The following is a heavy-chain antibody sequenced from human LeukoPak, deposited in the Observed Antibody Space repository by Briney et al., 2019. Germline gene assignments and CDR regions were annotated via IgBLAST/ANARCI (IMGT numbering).Heavy chain of an antibody. J-gene: IGHJ4*02. CDR2: LSSSSSYI. CDR3: SRDSWGSGY. CDR1: GFTFSSYG. V-gene: IGHV3-21*01. Sequence: GGSLRLSCAASGFTFSSYGMSWVRQAPGKGLEWVSSLSSSSSYIDYADSVKGRFTISRDNTKDSLYLQMNSLRVEDTAVYYCSRDSWGSGYWGQGTLVTVSS. D-gene: IGHD3-16*01.